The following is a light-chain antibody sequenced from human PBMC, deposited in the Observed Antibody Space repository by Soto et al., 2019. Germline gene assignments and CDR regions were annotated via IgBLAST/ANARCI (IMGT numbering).Light chain of an antibody. V-gene: IGKV1-17*03. CDR3: LQHNSYPYT. CDR1: QDISRF. J-gene: IGKJ2*01. CDR2: ETS. Sequence: DVQMTQSPSAMSASVGDRVTITCRASQDISRFVAWFQQKPGKAPERLIYETSNLQPGVPSWFSGSGSGTEFTLAISGLQPEDYATYYCLQHNSYPYTFGQGTKLEIK.